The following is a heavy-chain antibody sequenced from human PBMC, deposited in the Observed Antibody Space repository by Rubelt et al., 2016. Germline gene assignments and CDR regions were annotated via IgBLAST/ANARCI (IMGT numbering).Heavy chain of an antibody. CDR2: LSGSGGRT. V-gene: IGHV3-23*01. CDR3: ATSNVVVTPGDY. D-gene: IGHD4-23*01. CDR1: GFTFSSYA. J-gene: IGHJ4*02. Sequence: EVLLLQSGGGLVQPGGSLRLSCAASGFTFSSYAMSWVRQAPGKGLEWVSGLSGSGGRTHYADSVKGRFTISTDNSKNTLYLQMNSLRVEDTAIYYCATSNVVVTPGDYWGQGTLVTVSS.